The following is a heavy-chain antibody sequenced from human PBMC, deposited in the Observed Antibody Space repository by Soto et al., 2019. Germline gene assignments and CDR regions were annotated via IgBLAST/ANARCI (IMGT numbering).Heavy chain of an antibody. J-gene: IGHJ6*02. CDR3: ASLKRDLVEPSYYYSVMDF. CDR1: GGSFSGYY. Sequence: SETLSLTCAVYGGSFSGYYWSWIRQPPGKGLEWIGEINHSGSTNYNPSLKSRVTISVDTSKNQFSLKVMSVTAADTAVYYCASLKRDLVEPSYYYSVMDFSGQGTTVIVSS. CDR2: INHSGST. D-gene: IGHD2-2*01. V-gene: IGHV4-34*01.